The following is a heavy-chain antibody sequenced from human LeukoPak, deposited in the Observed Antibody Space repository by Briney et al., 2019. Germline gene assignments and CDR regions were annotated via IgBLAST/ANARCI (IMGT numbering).Heavy chain of an antibody. CDR2: IYYSGST. CDR3: ARGLRRMFDY. J-gene: IGHJ4*02. V-gene: IGHV4-39*07. CDR1: GGSISSSSYY. Sequence: SETLSLTCTVSGGSISSSSYYWGWIRQPPGKGLEWIGSIYYSGSTYYNPSPKSRVTISVDTSKNQFSLKLSSVTAADTAVYYCARGLRRMFDYWGQGTLVTVSS.